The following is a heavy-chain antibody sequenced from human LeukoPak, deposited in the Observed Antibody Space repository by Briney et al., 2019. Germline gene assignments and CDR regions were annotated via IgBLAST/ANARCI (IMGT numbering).Heavy chain of an antibody. V-gene: IGHV4-59*08. CDR2: IYYSGST. Sequence: PSETLSLTCTVSGGSISSYYWSWIRQPPGKGLEWIGYIYYSGSTNYNPSLKSRVTISVDTSKNQFSLKLSSVTAADTAVYYCARIRFGEPTLYYFDYWGQGTLVTVSS. J-gene: IGHJ4*02. CDR3: ARIRFGEPTLYYFDY. D-gene: IGHD3-10*01. CDR1: GGSISSYY.